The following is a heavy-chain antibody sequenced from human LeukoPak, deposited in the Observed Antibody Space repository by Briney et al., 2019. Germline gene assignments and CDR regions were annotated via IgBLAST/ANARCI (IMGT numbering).Heavy chain of an antibody. CDR1: GYTFTSYY. V-gene: IGHV1-46*01. J-gene: IGHJ4*02. CDR3: ARDCGGRPGTKVNYFDY. D-gene: IGHD2-21*01. Sequence: RASVKVSCKASGYTFTSYYMHWVRQAPGQGLEWMGIINLSGAATSYAQKFQGRVTMSRDTSTSTVYMELSSLRSEDTAVYYCARDCGGRPGTKVNYFDYWGRGTLVTVSS. CDR2: INLSGAAT.